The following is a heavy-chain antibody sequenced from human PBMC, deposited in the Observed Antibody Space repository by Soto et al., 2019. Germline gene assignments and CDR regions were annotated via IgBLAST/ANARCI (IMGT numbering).Heavy chain of an antibody. Sequence: GSLRLSCVGSGFTFSTYSINWVRQAPGKGLEWVSSISSRSDIYYADSVKGRFAISRDNAKNSVSLQMNSLRAEDTAVYYCAREYTAWPLAYGLDVWGQGTTVTVSS. CDR1: GFTFSTYS. V-gene: IGHV3-21*01. J-gene: IGHJ6*02. CDR3: AREYTAWPLAYGLDV. D-gene: IGHD2-2*02. CDR2: ISSRSDI.